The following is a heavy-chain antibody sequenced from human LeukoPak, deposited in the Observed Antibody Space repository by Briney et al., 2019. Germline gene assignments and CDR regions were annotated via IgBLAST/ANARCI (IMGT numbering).Heavy chain of an antibody. V-gene: IGHV4-34*01. CDR2: INDGGST. Sequence: SETLSLTCAVYGGSFTKHQWSWIRQPPGKGLEWIGAINDGGSTNYNPSLKSRVTISVDTSKNQFSLRLSSMTAADTAVYYCARLGYSSSGFSDYWGQGTLVTVSS. CDR1: GGSFTKHQ. J-gene: IGHJ4*02. CDR3: ARLGYSSSGFSDY. D-gene: IGHD6-6*01.